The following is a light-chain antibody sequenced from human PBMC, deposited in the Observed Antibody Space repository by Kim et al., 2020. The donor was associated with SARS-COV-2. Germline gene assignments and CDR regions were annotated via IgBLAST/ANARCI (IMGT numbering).Light chain of an antibody. CDR1: SLRSYY. CDR2: GKN. CDR3: NSRDSSGNQRRV. V-gene: IGLV3-19*01. Sequence: SSELTQDPAVSVALGQTVRITCQGDSLRSYYASWYQQKPGQAPVLVIYGKNNRPSGIPDRFSGSSSGNIASFTITGAQAEDEADYYCNSRDSSGNQRRVF. J-gene: IGLJ3*02.